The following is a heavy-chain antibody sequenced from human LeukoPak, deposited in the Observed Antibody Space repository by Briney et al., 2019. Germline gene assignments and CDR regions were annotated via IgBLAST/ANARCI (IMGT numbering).Heavy chain of an antibody. D-gene: IGHD2-15*01. J-gene: IGHJ4*02. CDR1: GFTFSSHA. V-gene: IGHV3-30-3*01. CDR3: ARSIVVVVAATEYYFDY. Sequence: GGSLRLSCAASGFTFSSHAMHWVRQAPGKGLEWVAVISYDGSNKYYADSVKGRFTISRDNSKNTLYLQMNSLRAEDTAVYYCARSIVVVVAATEYYFDYWGQGTLVTVSS. CDR2: ISYDGSNK.